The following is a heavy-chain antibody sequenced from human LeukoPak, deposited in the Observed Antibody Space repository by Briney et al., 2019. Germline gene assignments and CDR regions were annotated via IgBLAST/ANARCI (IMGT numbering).Heavy chain of an antibody. Sequence: PGGSLRLSCAASGFTFEDYGMTWVRQAPGKGLEWVSGINWDGSSTGYADSVKGRFTISRDNAKNSLYLQMNSLRAEDTALYYCARSMYYYYMDVWGKGTTVTVSS. CDR2: INWDGSST. V-gene: IGHV3-20*04. J-gene: IGHJ6*03. D-gene: IGHD2-8*01. CDR1: GFTFEDYG. CDR3: ARSMYYYYMDV.